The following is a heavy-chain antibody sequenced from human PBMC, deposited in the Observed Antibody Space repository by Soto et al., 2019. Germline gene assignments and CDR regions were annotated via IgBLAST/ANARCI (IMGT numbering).Heavy chain of an antibody. CDR2: ISGSSNYI. CDR3: ARNPLVGASPGWFDR. V-gene: IGHV3-21*01. CDR1: GFTFSTYS. J-gene: IGHJ5*02. D-gene: IGHD1-26*01. Sequence: EVQVVESGGGLVKPGGSLRLSCAASGFTFSTYSMNWVRQAPGKGLEWVSSISGSSNYIDYADSVKGRFTISRDNANNSLYLQMNSLRAEDTAVYYCARNPLVGASPGWFDRWGQGTLVTVSS.